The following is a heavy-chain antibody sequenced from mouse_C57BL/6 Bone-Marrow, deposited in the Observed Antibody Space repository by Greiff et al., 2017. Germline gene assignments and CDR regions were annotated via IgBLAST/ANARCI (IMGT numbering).Heavy chain of an antibody. CDR1: GYTFTSYW. J-gene: IGHJ4*01. CDR3: AIERGNYVFYAMDY. CDR2: IHPSDSDT. V-gene: IGHV1-74*01. D-gene: IGHD2-1*01. Sequence: VQLQQPGAELVKPGASVKVSCKASGYTFTSYWMHWVKQRPGQGLEWIGRIHPSDSDTNYNQKFKGKATLTVDKSSSTAYMQLSSLTSEDSAVDYCAIERGNYVFYAMDYWGQGTSVTVSS.